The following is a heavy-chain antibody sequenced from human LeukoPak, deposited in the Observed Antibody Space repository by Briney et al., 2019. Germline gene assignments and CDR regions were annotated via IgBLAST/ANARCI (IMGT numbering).Heavy chain of an antibody. CDR1: GFTFSSYG. Sequence: PGWSLTLSFAASGFTFSSYGMHGVRPAPGKGLEGVAVIWYDGSNKYYADSVKGRFTISRDNSKNALYLEMNSLRAEDTAVYYCARGARYYFDYWGQGTLVTVSS. CDR2: IWYDGSNK. V-gene: IGHV3-33*01. CDR3: ARGARYYFDY. J-gene: IGHJ4*02.